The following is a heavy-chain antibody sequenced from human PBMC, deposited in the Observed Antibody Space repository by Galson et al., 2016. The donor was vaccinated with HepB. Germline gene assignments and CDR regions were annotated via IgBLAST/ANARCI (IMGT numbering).Heavy chain of an antibody. CDR2: IYSRGGT. V-gene: IGHV3-53*04. Sequence: SLRLSCAASGFTVSNNYMSWVRLVPGKGLECVSLIYSRGGTLYADSVKGRFTISRHNSENTVFLQMNSLRAEDTAVYYCTSTNPSLPLHDYWGQGPLVTVSS. CDR1: GFTVSNNY. D-gene: IGHD2-2*01. CDR3: TSTNPSLPLHDY. J-gene: IGHJ4*02.